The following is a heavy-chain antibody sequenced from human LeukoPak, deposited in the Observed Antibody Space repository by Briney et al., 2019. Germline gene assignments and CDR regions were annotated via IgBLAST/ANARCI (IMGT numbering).Heavy chain of an antibody. CDR1: GYTFTSYG. J-gene: IGHJ5*02. Sequence: ASEKVSCKASGYTFTSYGISWVRQAPGQGLEWMGWISAYNGNTNYAQKLQGRVTMTTDTSTSTAYMELRSLRSDDTAVYYCALYCSGGSCYSDGASWGQGTLVTVSS. D-gene: IGHD2-15*01. V-gene: IGHV1-18*01. CDR3: ALYCSGGSCYSDGAS. CDR2: ISAYNGNT.